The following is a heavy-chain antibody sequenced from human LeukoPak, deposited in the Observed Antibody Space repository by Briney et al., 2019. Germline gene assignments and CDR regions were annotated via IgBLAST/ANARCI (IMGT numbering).Heavy chain of an antibody. Sequence: GGSLRLSCAASGFTFSDYYMSRIRQAPGKGLEWVSYISSSGSTIYYADSVKGRFTISRDNAKNSPYLQMNSLRAEDTAVYYCARDRELLSFNFDYWGQGTLVTVSS. V-gene: IGHV3-11*04. CDR3: ARDRELLSFNFDY. J-gene: IGHJ4*02. D-gene: IGHD1-26*01. CDR2: ISSSGSTI. CDR1: GFTFSDYY.